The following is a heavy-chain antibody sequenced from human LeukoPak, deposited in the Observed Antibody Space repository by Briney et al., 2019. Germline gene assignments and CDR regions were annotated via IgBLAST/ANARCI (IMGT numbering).Heavy chain of an antibody. V-gene: IGHV4-39*07. Sequence: SETLSLTCTVSGGSISSSSYCWGWIRQPPGKGLEWIGSIYYSGSTYYNPSLKSRVTISVDTSKNQFSLKLSSVTAADTAVYYCARDLWIAAAGRWEWFDPWGQGTLVTVSS. D-gene: IGHD6-13*01. J-gene: IGHJ5*02. CDR2: IYYSGST. CDR3: ARDLWIAAAGRWEWFDP. CDR1: GGSISSSSYC.